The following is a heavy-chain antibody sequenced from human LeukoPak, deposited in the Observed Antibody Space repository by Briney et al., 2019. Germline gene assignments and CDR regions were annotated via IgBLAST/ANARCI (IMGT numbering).Heavy chain of an antibody. J-gene: IGHJ4*02. Sequence: PGGSLRLSCAVSGFTVSNNHMYWLRQAPGKGLEWVSVLYGGGTTYYADSVKGRFTISRDNSKNTLYLQMNSLRAEDTAVYYCANGPPRTPYYGSGSYPYWGQGTLVTVSS. D-gene: IGHD3-10*01. V-gene: IGHV3-53*01. CDR2: LYGGGTT. CDR3: ANGPPRTPYYGSGSYPY. CDR1: GFTVSNNH.